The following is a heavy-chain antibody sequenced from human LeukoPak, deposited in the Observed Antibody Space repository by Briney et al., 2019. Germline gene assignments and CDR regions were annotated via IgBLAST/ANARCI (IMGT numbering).Heavy chain of an antibody. Sequence: PGGSLRLSCAASGFTFSSYWMSWVRQAPGKGLEWVANIKRDGSEKYYVDSVKGRLTISRDNAENSLYLQMNSLRAEDTAVYYCARARDYGSGRADAFDIWCQGTMVTVSS. V-gene: IGHV3-7*05. J-gene: IGHJ3*02. CDR1: GFTFSSYW. CDR3: ARARDYGSGRADAFDI. CDR2: IKRDGSEK. D-gene: IGHD3-10*01.